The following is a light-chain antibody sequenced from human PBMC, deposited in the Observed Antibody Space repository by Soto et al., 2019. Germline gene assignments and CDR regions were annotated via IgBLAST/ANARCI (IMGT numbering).Light chain of an antibody. Sequence: DIQMTQSPSTLSASVGDRVTITCRASQSISSWLAWYQQKPDKAPKLLIYDASSLDGGVPSRFSGSGSGTEFTLTISSLQPDDFATYHCQQNNSYPYTFGQGTKLEIK. CDR3: QQNNSYPYT. CDR1: QSISSW. CDR2: DAS. J-gene: IGKJ2*01. V-gene: IGKV1-5*01.